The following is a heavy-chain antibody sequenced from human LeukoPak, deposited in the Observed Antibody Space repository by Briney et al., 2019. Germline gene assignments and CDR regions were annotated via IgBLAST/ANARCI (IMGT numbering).Heavy chain of an antibody. V-gene: IGHV4-59*01. CDR2: IYYSGST. CDR1: GGSISSYY. Sequence: PSETLSLTCTVSGGSISSYYWSWIRQPPGKGLEWIGYIYYSGSTNYNPSLKSRVTISVGTSKNQFSLKLSSVTAADTAVYYCARRGRWLQSGLNYWGQRTLVTVSS. CDR3: ARRGRWLQSGLNY. D-gene: IGHD5-24*01. J-gene: IGHJ4*02.